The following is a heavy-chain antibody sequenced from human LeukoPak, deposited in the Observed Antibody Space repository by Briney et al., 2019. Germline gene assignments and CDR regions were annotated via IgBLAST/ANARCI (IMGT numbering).Heavy chain of an antibody. V-gene: IGHV1-2*02. J-gene: IGHJ5*02. Sequence: ASVMVSCKASGYTFTGYSIHWVRQAPGQGLEWMGCINPNSGDTNYPQKFQDRVTLSRDTSICTAYMELTDLRSDDTAMYYCARPNGDYYNWFDPWGQGTLVTVSS. CDR3: ARPNGDYYNWFDP. CDR1: GYTFTGYS. D-gene: IGHD2-21*02. CDR2: INPNSGDT.